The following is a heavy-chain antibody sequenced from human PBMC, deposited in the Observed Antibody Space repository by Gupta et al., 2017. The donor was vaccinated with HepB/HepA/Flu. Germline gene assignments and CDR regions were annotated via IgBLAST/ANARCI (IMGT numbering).Heavy chain of an antibody. V-gene: IGHV3-23*01. Sequence: EVQLLESGGGLVQPGGSLRLSCEASGFFFSNYAMGWVRQAPGKGLEWVSHMLGDAYTTFYADSVKGRCTIARDNSKSTLYLQMNSLRAEDTAVDYCAKGYSSLNGGSYDIWGQGTMVTGSS. D-gene: IGHD3-22*01. CDR3: AKGYSSLNGGSYDI. CDR2: MLGDAYTT. CDR1: GFFFSNYA. J-gene: IGHJ3*02.